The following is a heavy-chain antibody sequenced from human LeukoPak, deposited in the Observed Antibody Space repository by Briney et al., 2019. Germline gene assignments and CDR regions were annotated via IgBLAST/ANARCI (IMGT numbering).Heavy chain of an antibody. D-gene: IGHD6-6*01. J-gene: IGHJ4*02. CDR3: AGQSMAAPSGDY. CDR1: ADTFSSYA. CDR2: IIPILSKT. V-gene: IGHV1-69*10. Sequence: SVKVSCKASADTFSSYAINWVRQAPGQGLEWMGGIIPILSKTNYAQKFQGRVTITADKSTTTVDMELTSLRSEDTAFYYCAGQSMAAPSGDYWGQGTLVTVSS.